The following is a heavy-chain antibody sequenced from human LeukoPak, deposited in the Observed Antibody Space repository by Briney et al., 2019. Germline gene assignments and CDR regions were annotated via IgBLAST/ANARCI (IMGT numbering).Heavy chain of an antibody. CDR1: GFTFSSYA. CDR2: ISDSGGGT. V-gene: IGHV3-23*01. J-gene: IGHJ4*02. Sequence: TGGSLRLSCVASGFTFSSYAMNWVRQAPGKGLEWVSVISDSGGGTYYADSVKGRFTISRDNSKNTLYLQMNSLRAEDTAVYYCAKSWTYYYNFWGQGTLVTVSS. CDR3: AKSWTYYYNF. D-gene: IGHD3/OR15-3a*01.